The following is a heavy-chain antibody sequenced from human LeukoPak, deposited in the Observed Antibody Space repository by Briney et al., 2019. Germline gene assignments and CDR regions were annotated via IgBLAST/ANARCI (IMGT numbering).Heavy chain of an antibody. CDR1: GFTVSNNY. V-gene: IGHV3-66*01. J-gene: IGHJ5*02. D-gene: IGHD4/OR15-4a*01. CDR2: IYSGGDA. CDR3: ARDPPAVRTNTYA. Sequence: GGSLRLSCAASGFTVSNNYMNWVRQAPGKGLEWVSLIYSGGDAHYADSVKGRFTISRDSSKNTLYLQMNSLRAEDTAVYYCARDPPAVRTNTYAWGQGTLVTVSS.